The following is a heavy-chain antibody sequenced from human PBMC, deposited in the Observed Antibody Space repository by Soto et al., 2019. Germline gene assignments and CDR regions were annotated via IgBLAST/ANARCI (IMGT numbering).Heavy chain of an antibody. D-gene: IGHD3-22*01. CDR2: VFHSGDV. CDR3: ARNRLRYRSSGDYHRGMDV. J-gene: IGHJ6*02. CDR1: GASVSSDDW. Sequence: QVHLQESGPALVRPSETLSLTCVVSGASVSSDDWWSWVRQPPGKGLGWVGDVFHSGDVRYNPSLQRRLYISPDTSNNVFSLDVRSGTAAATAISYCARNRLRYRSSGDYHRGMDVWGRGNTVTVSS. V-gene: IGHV4-4*02.